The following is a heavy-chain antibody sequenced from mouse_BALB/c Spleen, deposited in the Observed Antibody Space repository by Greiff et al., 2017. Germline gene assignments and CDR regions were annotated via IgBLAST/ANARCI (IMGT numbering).Heavy chain of an antibody. CDR1: GFTFSSYA. V-gene: IGHV5-9-4*01. CDR3: AREYGNYFDY. J-gene: IGHJ2*01. CDR2: ISSGGSYT. D-gene: IGHD2-1*01. Sequence: EVQLVESGGGLVKPGGSLKLSCAASGFTFSSYAMSWVRQSPEKRLEWVAEISSGGSYTYYPDTVTGRFTISRDNAKNTLYLEMSSLRSEDTAMYYCAREYGNYFDYWGQGTTLTVAS.